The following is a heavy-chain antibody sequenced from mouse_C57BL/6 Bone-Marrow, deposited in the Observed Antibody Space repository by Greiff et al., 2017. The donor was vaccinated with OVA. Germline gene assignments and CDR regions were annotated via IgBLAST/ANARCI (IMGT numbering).Heavy chain of an antibody. CDR1: GYTFTSYG. V-gene: IGHV1-81*01. CDR2: IYPRSGNT. Sequence: VQGVESGAELARPGASVKLSCKASGYTFTSYGISWVKQRTGRGLEWIGEIYPRSGNTYYNEKFKGKATLTADKSSSTAYMELRSLTSEDSAVYFCARGRLRRGALDYWGQGTTLTVSS. J-gene: IGHJ2*01. CDR3: ARGRLRRGALDY. D-gene: IGHD2-4*01.